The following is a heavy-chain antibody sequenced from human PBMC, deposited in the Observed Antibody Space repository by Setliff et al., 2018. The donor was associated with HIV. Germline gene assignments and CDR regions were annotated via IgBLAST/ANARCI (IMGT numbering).Heavy chain of an antibody. D-gene: IGHD3-22*01. J-gene: IGHJ4*02. V-gene: IGHV4-34*01. CDR1: GGSFTNYF. CDR3: ARLTTTYYYDSSAYYHPV. CDR2: INHSGRT. Sequence: SETLSLTCAVYGGSFTNYFWSWIRQSPGKGLEWIGEINHSGRTKYNPSLKSRVTMSVDTSKNQFSLKLKSVTAADTAVYYCARLTTTYYYDSSAYYHPVWGQGTLVTVSS.